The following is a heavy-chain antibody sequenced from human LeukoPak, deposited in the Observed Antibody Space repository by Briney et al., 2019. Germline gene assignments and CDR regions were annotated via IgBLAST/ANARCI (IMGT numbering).Heavy chain of an antibody. CDR2: INTDGSRT. CDR3: ARPPTVVTLAGFDY. J-gene: IGHJ4*02. D-gene: IGHD4-23*01. V-gene: IGHV3-74*01. Sequence: PGGSLRLSCAASGFTFSSYWMHWVRQAPGKGLVWVSRINTDGSRTSYADSVKGRFTISRDSAKNTLYLQMNSLRADDTAVYYCARPPTVVTLAGFDYWGQGTLVTVSS. CDR1: GFTFSSYW.